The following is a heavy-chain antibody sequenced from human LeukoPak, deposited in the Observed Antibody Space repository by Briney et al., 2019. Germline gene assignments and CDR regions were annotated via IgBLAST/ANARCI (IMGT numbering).Heavy chain of an antibody. D-gene: IGHD3-9*01. CDR3: ARDHYDILTGYPDAFDI. Sequence: PSETLSLTCTVSGGSISSYYWSWIRQPAGKGLEWIGRIYTSGSTNYNPSLKSRVTMSVDTSKNQFSLKLGSVTAADTAVYYCARDHYDILTGYPDAFDIWGQGTMVTVSS. V-gene: IGHV4-4*07. CDR1: GGSISSYY. CDR2: IYTSGST. J-gene: IGHJ3*02.